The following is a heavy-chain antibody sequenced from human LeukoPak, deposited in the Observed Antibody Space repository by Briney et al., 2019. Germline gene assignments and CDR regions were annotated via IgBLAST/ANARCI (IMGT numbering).Heavy chain of an antibody. D-gene: IGHD4-17*01. Sequence: GGSLRLSCAASGFTFSNYAMSWVRQAPGKGLEWVSATSGSGGNTYYADSVKGRFTISRDNSKNTLYLQMNSLRAEDTAVYYCAKAYPTVTTSYWGQGTLVTVSS. CDR2: TSGSGGNT. CDR1: GFTFSNYA. J-gene: IGHJ4*02. V-gene: IGHV3-23*01. CDR3: AKAYPTVTTSY.